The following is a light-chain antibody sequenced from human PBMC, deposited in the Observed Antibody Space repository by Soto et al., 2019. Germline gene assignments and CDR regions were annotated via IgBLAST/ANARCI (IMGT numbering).Light chain of an antibody. Sequence: QSVLTQPPSASGSPGQSVTISCTGASSDVGAYSYVSWYQQHPGKAPKLMIYEVSKRPSGVPDRFSGSKFGNTASLTVSGLQVEDEADYYCSSYGGSNNLVFGGGTQLTVL. CDR1: SSDVGAYSY. J-gene: IGLJ2*01. CDR3: SSYGGSNNLV. CDR2: EVS. V-gene: IGLV2-8*01.